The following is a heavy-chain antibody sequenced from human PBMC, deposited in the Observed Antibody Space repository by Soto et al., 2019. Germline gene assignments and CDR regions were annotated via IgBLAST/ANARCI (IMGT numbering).Heavy chain of an antibody. CDR2: IYYRGST. Sequence: QVQLQESGPGLVKPSETLSLTCTVSGGSISSYYWSWIRQPPGKGLEWIGYIYYRGSTNYNPSLKSRATISGDTSKEQFSRKLSSVTAADTAVYYCAREHRLGDSSSWYNWVDPWGQGTLVTVSS. D-gene: IGHD6-6*01. CDR3: AREHRLGDSSSWYNWVDP. V-gene: IGHV4-59*01. CDR1: GGSISSYY. J-gene: IGHJ5*02.